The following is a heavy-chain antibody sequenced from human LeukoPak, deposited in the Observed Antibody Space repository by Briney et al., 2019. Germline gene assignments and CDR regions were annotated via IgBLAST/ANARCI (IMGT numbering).Heavy chain of an antibody. CDR1: GASISGTTHY. J-gene: IGHJ5*02. Sequence: PSETLSLTCTVSGASISGTTHYWGWIRQPPGKGLEWIGSVYHSGSTYYSPSLKRRATISVGTSKNRFSLKLSSVTAADTAVYYCARQDWGSGWFDPWGQGTLVTVSS. V-gene: IGHV4-39*01. CDR2: VYHSGST. D-gene: IGHD7-27*01. CDR3: ARQDWGSGWFDP.